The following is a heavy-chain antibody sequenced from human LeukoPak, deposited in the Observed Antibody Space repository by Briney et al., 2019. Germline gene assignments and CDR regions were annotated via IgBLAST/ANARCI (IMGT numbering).Heavy chain of an antibody. V-gene: IGHV3-49*04. J-gene: IGHJ6*03. CDR3: TRDSIAVAASKYYYYYYYMDV. D-gene: IGHD6-19*01. CDR2: IRSKAYGGTT. CDR1: GFTFGDYA. Sequence: GGSLRLSCTASGFTFGDYAMSWVRQAPGKGLEWVGFIRSKAYGGTTEYAASVKGRFTISRDDSKSIAYLQMNSLKTEDTAVYYCTRDSIAVAASKYYYYYYYMDVWGKGTTVTISS.